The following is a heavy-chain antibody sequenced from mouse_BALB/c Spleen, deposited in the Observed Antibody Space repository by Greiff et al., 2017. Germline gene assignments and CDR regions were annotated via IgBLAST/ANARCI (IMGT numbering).Heavy chain of an antibody. V-gene: IGHV3-6*02. D-gene: IGHD1-1*01. CDR3: ARGDYYGSSPYYFDY. Sequence: EVQLQQSGPGLVKPSQSLSLTCSVTGYSITSGSYWNWIRQFPGNKLEWMGYISYDGSNNYNPSLKNRISITRDTSKNQFFLKLNSVTTEDTATYYYARGDYYGSSPYYFDYWGQGTTLTVSS. CDR2: ISYDGSN. J-gene: IGHJ2*01. CDR1: GYSITSGSY.